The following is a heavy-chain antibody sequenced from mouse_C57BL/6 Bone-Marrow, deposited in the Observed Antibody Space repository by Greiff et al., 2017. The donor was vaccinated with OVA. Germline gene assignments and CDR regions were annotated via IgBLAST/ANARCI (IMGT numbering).Heavy chain of an antibody. Sequence: VQLQQSGAELVKPGASVKMSCKASGYTFTTYPIEWMKQNHGKSLEWIGNFHPYNDDTKYNEKFKGKATLTVEKSSSTVYLELSRLTSDDSDVYYCARGGFYDGYYEGYFDVWGTGTTVTVSS. CDR1: GYTFTTYP. V-gene: IGHV1-47*01. CDR2: FHPYNDDT. J-gene: IGHJ1*03. CDR3: ARGGFYDGYYEGYFDV. D-gene: IGHD2-3*01.